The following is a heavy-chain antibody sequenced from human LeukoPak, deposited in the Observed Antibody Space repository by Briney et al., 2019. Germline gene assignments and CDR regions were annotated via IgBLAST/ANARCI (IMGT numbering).Heavy chain of an antibody. D-gene: IGHD6-6*01. J-gene: IGHJ5*02. Sequence: SETLSLTCAVYGGSFSGYYWSWIRQPPGKGLEWIGEINHSGSTNYNPSLKSRVTISVDTSKNQFSLTLTSVTAADTALYYCAADVSSTFPNWIDPWGQGIPVIVSS. V-gene: IGHV4-34*01. CDR2: INHSGST. CDR3: AADVSSTFPNWIDP. CDR1: GGSFSGYY.